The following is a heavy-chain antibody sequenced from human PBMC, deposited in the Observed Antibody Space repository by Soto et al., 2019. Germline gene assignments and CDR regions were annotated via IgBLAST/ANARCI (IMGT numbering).Heavy chain of an antibody. J-gene: IGHJ4*02. V-gene: IGHV3-7*04. Sequence: EVQLVESGGGLVQIGGSLRLSCVTSGFTFSNYWMSWVRQTPGKGPEWVANIKQDGSQRNYVDSVKGRFTISRDNDKNSLYLQMNSLRVEYTAVYYCASDANAGGSVGWGQGNLVTVSS. CDR1: GFTFSNYW. CDR3: ASDANAGGSVG. D-gene: IGHD5-12*01. CDR2: IKQDGSQR.